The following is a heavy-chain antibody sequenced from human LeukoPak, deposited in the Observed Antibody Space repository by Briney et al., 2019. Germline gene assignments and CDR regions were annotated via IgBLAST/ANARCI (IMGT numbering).Heavy chain of an antibody. Sequence: ASVKVSCKASGYTFTNYGISWVRQAPGQGLEWMGWISTNKYNTNYAQKFQGRVTMTTETSTSTAYMELRSLRSDDTAVYYCTLYNYWGQGTLVTVSS. D-gene: IGHD2-2*02. J-gene: IGHJ4*02. CDR3: TLYNY. CDR1: GYTFTNYG. CDR2: ISTNKYNT. V-gene: IGHV1-18*01.